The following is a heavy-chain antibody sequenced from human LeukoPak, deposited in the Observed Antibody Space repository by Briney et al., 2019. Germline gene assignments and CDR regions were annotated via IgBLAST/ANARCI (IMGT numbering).Heavy chain of an antibody. V-gene: IGHV6-1*01. CDR1: GDSVSSNSAA. Sequence: SQTLSLTCAISGDSVSSNSAAWNWIRQSPSRGLEWLGRTYYRSKWYNDYAVSVKSRITIHPATSKNPFSLQLTSVPPEDPAVYYCTRAGSGPRLSRKWFDPWGQGTLVTVSS. CDR3: TRAGSGPRLSRKWFDP. D-gene: IGHD3-10*01. CDR2: TYYRSKWYN. J-gene: IGHJ5*02.